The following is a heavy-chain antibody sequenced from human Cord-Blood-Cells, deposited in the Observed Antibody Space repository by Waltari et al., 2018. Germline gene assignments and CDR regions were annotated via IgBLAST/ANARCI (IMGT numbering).Heavy chain of an antibody. V-gene: IGHV1-3*01. J-gene: IGHJ4*02. CDR1: GYTFTSYA. D-gene: IGHD2-2*02. CDR3: ARGARIVVVPAAIDY. CDR2: INAGNGNT. Sequence: QVQLVQSGAEVKKPGASVQVSCKASGYTFTSYAMHWFRQAPGQRLELMGWINAGNGNTKYSQKFQGRVTITRDTSASTAYMELSSLRSEDTAVYYCARGARIVVVPAAIDYWGQGTLVTVSS.